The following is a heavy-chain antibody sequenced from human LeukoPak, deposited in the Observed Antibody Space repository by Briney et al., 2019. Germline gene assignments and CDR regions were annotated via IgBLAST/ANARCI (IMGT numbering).Heavy chain of an antibody. V-gene: IGHV3-21*01. CDR1: GFTVSSNY. CDR2: ISSSSSYI. J-gene: IGHJ5*02. Sequence: GGSLRLSCAASGFTVSSNYMSWVRQAPGKGLEWVSSISSSSSYIYYADSVKGRFTISRDNAKNSLYLHMNSLRAEDTAVYYCARVYSTIFGVVRNWFDPWGQGTLVTVSS. D-gene: IGHD3-3*01. CDR3: ARVYSTIFGVVRNWFDP.